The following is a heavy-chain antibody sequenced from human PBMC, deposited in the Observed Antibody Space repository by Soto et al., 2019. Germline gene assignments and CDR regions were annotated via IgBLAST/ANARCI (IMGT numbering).Heavy chain of an antibody. CDR3: ARGEDAFFYYGLDV. J-gene: IGHJ6*02. Sequence: LSLTCTVSGGSITSSYWSWIRRPPGKGLEWIAYIYDTGISGYTPSTSYNPSLKSRVTMSVDTSKCQFSLKLTSVTAAATAVYYCARGEDAFFYYGLDVWGQGSTVTVSS. V-gene: IGHV4-59*01. CDR2: IYDTGISGYTPST. CDR1: GGSITSSY.